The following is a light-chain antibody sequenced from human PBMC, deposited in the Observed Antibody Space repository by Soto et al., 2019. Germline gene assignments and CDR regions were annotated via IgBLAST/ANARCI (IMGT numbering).Light chain of an antibody. Sequence: DIQMTQSPSSLSASVGDRVTITCQASQDISNYLNWYQQKPGKAPKLLIYDESNLETGVPSRFSGSGSGTEFTFTISSLQPEDIATYYCQQYANLPHTFGQGTKLEIK. CDR3: QQYANLPHT. CDR2: DES. J-gene: IGKJ2*01. CDR1: QDISNY. V-gene: IGKV1-33*01.